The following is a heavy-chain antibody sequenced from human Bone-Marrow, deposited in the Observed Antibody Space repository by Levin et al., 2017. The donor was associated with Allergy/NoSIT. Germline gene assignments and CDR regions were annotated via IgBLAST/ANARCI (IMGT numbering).Heavy chain of an antibody. Sequence: PSETLSLTCSVSGGSINGFYWTWIRQTPGKGLEWIGYISNSGTTYDNPSLNGRATISVEASKNLFSLKLMSVTAADTALYYCGGGYGAYTFRHWGQGSLVTVSS. J-gene: IGHJ4*02. V-gene: IGHV4-4*08. CDR3: GGGYGAYTFRH. D-gene: IGHD3-22*01. CDR1: GGSINGFY. CDR2: ISNSGTT.